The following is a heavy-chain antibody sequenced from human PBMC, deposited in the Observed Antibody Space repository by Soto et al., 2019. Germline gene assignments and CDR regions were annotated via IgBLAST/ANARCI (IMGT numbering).Heavy chain of an antibody. V-gene: IGHV3-11*01. J-gene: IGHJ6*03. CDR1: GFTFSDYY. CDR2: ISSSGSTI. Sequence: GSLRLSCAASGFTFSDYYMSWIRQAPGKGLEWVSYISSSGSTIYYADSVKGRFTISRDNAKNSLYLQMNSLRAEDTAVYYCARDAVTIYYYYMDVWGKGTTVTVSS. D-gene: IGHD4-17*01. CDR3: ARDAVTIYYYYMDV.